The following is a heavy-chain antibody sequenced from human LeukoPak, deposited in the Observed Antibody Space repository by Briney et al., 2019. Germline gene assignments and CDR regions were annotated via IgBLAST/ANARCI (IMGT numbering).Heavy chain of an antibody. CDR3: AKTFYWSGWFDP. D-gene: IGHD2/OR15-2a*01. J-gene: IGHJ5*02. V-gene: IGHV4-38-2*02. CDR2: IYYSGST. Sequence: SETLSLTCTVSGYSISSGYYWGWIRQPPGKGLEWIGSIYYSGSTYYNPSLKSRVTISVDTSKNQFSLKLSSVTAADTAVYYCAKTFYWSGWFDPWGQGTLVTVSS. CDR1: GYSISSGYY.